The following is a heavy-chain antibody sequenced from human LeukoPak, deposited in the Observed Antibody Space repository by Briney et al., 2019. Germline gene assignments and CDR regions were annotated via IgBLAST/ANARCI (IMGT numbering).Heavy chain of an antibody. D-gene: IGHD6-19*01. J-gene: IGHJ4*02. Sequence: GGSLRLSCAASGFTFNTYTMNWVRQAPGKGLEWVSYISGSSGIIDYADSVKGRFTISRDNAKNSLYLQMNSLRAEDTAVYYCARVAGTFDYWGQGTLVTVSS. CDR3: ARVAGTFDY. CDR2: ISGSSGII. V-gene: IGHV3-21*05. CDR1: GFTFNTYT.